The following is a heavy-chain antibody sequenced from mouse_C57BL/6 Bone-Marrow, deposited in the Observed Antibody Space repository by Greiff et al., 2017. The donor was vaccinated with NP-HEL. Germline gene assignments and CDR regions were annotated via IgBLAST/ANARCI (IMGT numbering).Heavy chain of an antibody. CDR1: GYTFTNYW. CDR2: IYPGGGYT. Sequence: VQLQQSGAELVRPGTSVKMSCKASGYTFTNYWIGWAKQRPGHGLEWIGDIYPGGGYTNYNEKFKGKATLTADKSSSTAYMQFSSLTSEDSAIYYGARRDYGSRGAFDYWGQGTTLTVSS. D-gene: IGHD1-1*01. V-gene: IGHV1-63*01. J-gene: IGHJ2*01. CDR3: ARRDYGSRGAFDY.